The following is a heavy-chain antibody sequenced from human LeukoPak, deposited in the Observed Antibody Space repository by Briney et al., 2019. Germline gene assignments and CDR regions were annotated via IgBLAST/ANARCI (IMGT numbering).Heavy chain of an antibody. CDR3: ARGRSGSYIYYYYYMDV. V-gene: IGHV4-38-2*02. CDR1: GYSISSGYY. D-gene: IGHD1-26*01. Sequence: SETLSLTCTVSGYSISSGYYWGWIRQPPGKGLEWIGSIYHSGSTYYNPSLKSRVTMSVDTSKNQFSLKLSSVTAADTAVYYCARGRSGSYIYYYYYMDVWGKGTTVTVSS. CDR2: IYHSGST. J-gene: IGHJ6*03.